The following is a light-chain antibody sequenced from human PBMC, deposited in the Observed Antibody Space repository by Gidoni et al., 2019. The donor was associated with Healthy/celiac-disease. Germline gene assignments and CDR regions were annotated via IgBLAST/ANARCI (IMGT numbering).Light chain of an antibody. Sequence: EIVLTPSPATLSVSPGERATLTCRASQSVSSNLAWYQQKPGQAPRLLIYGASTRDTGIPARFSGSGSGTEFTLTISSLQSEDFAVYYCQQYNNWPLTFGQGTKVEIK. CDR2: GAS. V-gene: IGKV3-15*01. CDR3: QQYNNWPLT. J-gene: IGKJ1*01. CDR1: QSVSSN.